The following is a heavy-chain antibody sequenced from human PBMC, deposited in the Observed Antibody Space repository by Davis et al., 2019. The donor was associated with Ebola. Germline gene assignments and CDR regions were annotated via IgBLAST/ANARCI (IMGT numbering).Heavy chain of an antibody. CDR3: ARTIEMAPLWGMDV. Sequence: AASVKVSCKASGGTFSSYAISWVRQAPGQGLEWMGWINAGNGNTKYSQKFQGRVTITRDTSASTAYMELSSLRSEDTAVYYCARTIEMAPLWGMDVWGQGTTVTVSS. V-gene: IGHV1-3*01. CDR1: GGTFSSYA. D-gene: IGHD5-24*01. CDR2: INAGNGNT. J-gene: IGHJ6*02.